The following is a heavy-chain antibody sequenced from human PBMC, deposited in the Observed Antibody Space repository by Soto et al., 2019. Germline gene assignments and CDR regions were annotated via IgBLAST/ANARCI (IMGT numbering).Heavy chain of an antibody. J-gene: IGHJ4*02. Sequence: QVQLVQSGAEVKKPGSSVKVSCKASGGTFSSYAISWVRQAPGQGLEWMGGIIPIFGTANYAQKFQGRVTITADESTSTAYMELSSLRSEDTAVYYCARGGWYSRVLKGTPYFDYWGQGTLVTVSS. CDR1: GGTFSSYA. CDR3: ARGGWYSRVLKGTPYFDY. CDR2: IIPIFGTA. D-gene: IGHD6-13*01. V-gene: IGHV1-69*01.